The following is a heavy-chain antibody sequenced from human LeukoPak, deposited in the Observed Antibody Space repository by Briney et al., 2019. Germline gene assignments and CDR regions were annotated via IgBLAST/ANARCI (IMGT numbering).Heavy chain of an antibody. CDR1: GFTFSAYW. V-gene: IGHV3-7*01. Sequence: PGGSLGLSCAASGFTFSAYWMSWVRQAPGKGLEWVANLKQDGSEKYYVDSVKGRFTISRDNAKNSLYLQMNSLRGEDTAVYYFARDDGFYPASGFYKNYFDHWGQGILVTVS. CDR3: ARDDGFYPASGFYKNYFDH. D-gene: IGHD3-10*01. J-gene: IGHJ4*02. CDR2: LKQDGSEK.